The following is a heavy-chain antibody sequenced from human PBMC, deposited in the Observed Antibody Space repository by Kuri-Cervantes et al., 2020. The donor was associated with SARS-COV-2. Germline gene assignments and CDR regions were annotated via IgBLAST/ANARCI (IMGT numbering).Heavy chain of an antibody. CDR3: ARVGAGVCSSASCYSRAFDY. CDR1: GGSFSGYY. CDR2: INHSGST. Sequence: GSLRLSCAVYGGSFSGYYWSWIRQPPGKGLEWIGEINHSGSTNYNPPLKTRVTISVNTSKNQFSLKLSSVTAADTAVYYCARVGAGVCSSASCYSRAFDYWGQGTLVTVSS. D-gene: IGHD2-2*02. J-gene: IGHJ4*02. V-gene: IGHV4-34*01.